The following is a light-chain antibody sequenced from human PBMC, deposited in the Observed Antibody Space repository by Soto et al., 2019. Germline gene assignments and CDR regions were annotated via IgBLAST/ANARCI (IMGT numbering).Light chain of an antibody. Sequence: IVMTQSAATLSVSPGERATLSCRASQSFRPNLVWYQQVFGQSRRLLIYHFSTMASGVPARFSGSGYETEFTITMRRLEAEDFAIYYCHKYNNWTSWTFGTGTTVDIK. J-gene: IGKJ1*01. CDR2: HFS. CDR1: QSFRPN. V-gene: IGKV3-15*01. CDR3: HKYNNWTSWT.